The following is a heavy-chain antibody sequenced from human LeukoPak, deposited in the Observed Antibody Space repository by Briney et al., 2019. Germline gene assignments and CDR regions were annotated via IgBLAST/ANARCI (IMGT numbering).Heavy chain of an antibody. D-gene: IGHD6-19*01. J-gene: IGHJ5*02. Sequence: GGSLRLSCAASGLHFWGTAMSWVRQAPGKGLEWVSGISDDRMNAYYADSVKGRFTISRENSKKTVSLEMSSLTAADTGVYYCAKDGAQYSSGPECDPRGQGALVTVSP. CDR1: GLHFWGTA. CDR2: ISDDRMNA. CDR3: AKDGAQYSSGPECDP. V-gene: IGHV3-23*01.